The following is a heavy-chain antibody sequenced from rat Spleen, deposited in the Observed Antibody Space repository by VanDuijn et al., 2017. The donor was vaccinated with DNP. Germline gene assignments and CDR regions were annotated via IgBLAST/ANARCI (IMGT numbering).Heavy chain of an antibody. V-gene: IGHV3-3*01. J-gene: IGHJ2*01. CDR2: INSAGSV. D-gene: IGHD1-11*01. Sequence: EVQLQESGPGLVKPSQSLSLTCSVTGYSITSNYWGWIRKFPGHKLEWMGYINSAGSVEYNPSLKGRISITRDTSKNQFFLQVNSVTTEDTGTYYCARRSFDYWGQGVKVTVSS. CDR3: ARRSFDY. CDR1: GYSITSNY.